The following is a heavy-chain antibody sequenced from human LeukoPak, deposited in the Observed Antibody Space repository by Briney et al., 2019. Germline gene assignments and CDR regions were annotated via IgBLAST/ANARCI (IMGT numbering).Heavy chain of an antibody. CDR3: ARDRESGSWASWFDP. CDR1: GYTFTGYY. D-gene: IGHD1-26*01. CDR2: INPNSGGT. J-gene: IGHJ5*02. Sequence: GASVKVSCKASGYTFTGYYMHWVRQAPGQGLEWMGWINPNSGGTNCAQKFQGRVTMTRDTSISTAYMELSRLRSDDTAVYYCARDRESGSWASWFDPWGQGTLVTVSS. V-gene: IGHV1-2*02.